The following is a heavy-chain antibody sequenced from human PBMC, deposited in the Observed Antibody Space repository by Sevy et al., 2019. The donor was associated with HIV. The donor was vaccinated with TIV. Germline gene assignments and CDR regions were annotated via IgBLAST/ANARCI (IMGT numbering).Heavy chain of an antibody. D-gene: IGHD3-10*01. CDR2: SSSSSNYI. V-gene: IGHV3-21*01. CDR1: GFTFSIYS. J-gene: IGHJ6*02. CDR3: ASDGGRITMVQGVLAYYHGMDV. Sequence: GGSLRLSCAASGFTFSIYSMNWVRQAPGKGLEWVSSSSSSSNYIYYADSVKGRFTISRDNAKNSLYLQMNSLRAEDTDVYYCASDGGRITMVQGVLAYYHGMDVWGQGTTVTVSS.